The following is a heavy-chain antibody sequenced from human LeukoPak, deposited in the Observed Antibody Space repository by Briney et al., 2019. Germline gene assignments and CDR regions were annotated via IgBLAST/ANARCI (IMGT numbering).Heavy chain of an antibody. CDR2: ISSSGSTI. V-gene: IGHV3-11*01. D-gene: IGHD3-22*01. Sequence: GGSLRLSCAASGFTFSDYYMSWIRQAPGKGLEWVSYISSSGSTIYYADSVKGRFTISRDNAKNSLYLQMNSLRAEDTAVYYCAKGWDDSSGYYYKIIYYFDYWGQGTLVTVSS. J-gene: IGHJ4*02. CDR1: GFTFSDYY. CDR3: AKGWDDSSGYYYKIIYYFDY.